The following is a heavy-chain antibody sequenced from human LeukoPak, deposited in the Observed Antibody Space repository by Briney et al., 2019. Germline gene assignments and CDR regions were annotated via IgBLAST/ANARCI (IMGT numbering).Heavy chain of an antibody. CDR2: ISFSSSPI. Sequence: GGSLRLSCAASGFTFSTYSMNWVRQAPGKGPEWVSYISFSSSPIYYSDSVKGRFSIPRDNAENSLFLQMNSLRAEDTAVYYCARDRGGRDGYNSGYFDYWGQGTLVTVSS. D-gene: IGHD5-24*01. CDR3: ARDRGGRDGYNSGYFDY. CDR1: GFTFSTYS. V-gene: IGHV3-48*04. J-gene: IGHJ4*02.